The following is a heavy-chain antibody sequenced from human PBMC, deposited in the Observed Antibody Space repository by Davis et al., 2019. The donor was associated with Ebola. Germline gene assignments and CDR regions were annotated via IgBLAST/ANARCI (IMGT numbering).Heavy chain of an antibody. CDR3: AKVRSYDAFDI. CDR1: GFTFDDYG. CDR2: ISGSGGST. J-gene: IGHJ3*02. Sequence: GESLKISCAASGFTFDDYGMSWVRQAPGKGLEWVSAISGSGGSTYYADSVKGRFTISRDNSKNTLYLQMNSLRAEDTAVYYCAKVRSYDAFDIWGQGTMVTVSS. V-gene: IGHV3-23*01.